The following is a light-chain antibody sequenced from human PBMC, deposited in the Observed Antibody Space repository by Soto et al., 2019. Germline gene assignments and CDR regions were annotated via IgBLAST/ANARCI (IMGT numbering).Light chain of an antibody. CDR2: GAS. J-gene: IGKJ5*01. CDR1: QSVSSN. V-gene: IGKV3D-15*01. CDR3: QQYNNWPSIT. Sequence: EIVMTQSPATLSVSPGERATLSCRASQSVSSNLAWYQQKPGQATRLLIYGASTRATGIPARFSGSGSGTEFTLTNSSLQSEDFAVYYCQQYNNWPSITFGQGTRLEIK.